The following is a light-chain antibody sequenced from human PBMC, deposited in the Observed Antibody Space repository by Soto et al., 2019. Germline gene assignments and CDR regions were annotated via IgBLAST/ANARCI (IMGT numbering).Light chain of an antibody. J-gene: IGLJ1*01. CDR2: EVN. CDR1: SSDVGGYNY. CDR3: CSYAVTYYV. Sequence: QSVLNQPPSASGSPGQSVTISCTGTSSDVGGYNYVSWYQQHPGKAPKIIIYEVNKRAPGVPDRFWGSKSGNTASLTISGLQAEDEAECHCCSYAVTYYVFGTGTKVTV. V-gene: IGLV2-8*01.